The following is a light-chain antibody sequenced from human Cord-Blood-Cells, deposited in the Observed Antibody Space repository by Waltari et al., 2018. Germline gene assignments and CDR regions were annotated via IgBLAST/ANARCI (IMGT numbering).Light chain of an antibody. CDR1: SSDVGGYNY. CDR2: DVS. Sequence: QSALTQPASVSGSPGQSITISCTGTSSDVGGYNYVSWYQQHPGKAPKLMIYDVSKRPLGVSNRFSGSKSGNTASLTISGLQAEDEADYYCSSYTSSSRVFGGGTKLTVL. J-gene: IGLJ3*02. CDR3: SSYTSSSRV. V-gene: IGLV2-14*01.